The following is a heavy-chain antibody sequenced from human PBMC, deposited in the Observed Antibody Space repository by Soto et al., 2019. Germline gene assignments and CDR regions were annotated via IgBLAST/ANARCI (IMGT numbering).Heavy chain of an antibody. CDR2: INHSGST. Sequence: PSETLSLTCAVYGGSFSGYYWSWIRQPPGKGLEWIGEINHSGSTNYNPSLKSRVTISVDTSKNQFSLKLSSVTAADTAVYYCARGTLVVPAANTVSGTYYFDYWGQGTLVTVSS. V-gene: IGHV4-34*01. J-gene: IGHJ4*02. D-gene: IGHD2-2*01. CDR3: ARGTLVVPAANTVSGTYYFDY. CDR1: GGSFSGYY.